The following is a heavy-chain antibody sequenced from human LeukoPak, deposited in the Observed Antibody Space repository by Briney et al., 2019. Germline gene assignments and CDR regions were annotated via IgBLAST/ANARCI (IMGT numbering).Heavy chain of an antibody. J-gene: IGHJ3*02. D-gene: IGHD6-19*01. CDR3: ARAGIAVAGTPHAFDI. V-gene: IGHV3-33*01. Sequence: GRSLRLSCAASGFTFSSYGMHWVHQAPGKGLEWVAVIWYDGSNKYYADSVKGRFTISRDNSKNTLYLQMNSLRAEDTAVYYCARAGIAVAGTPHAFDIWGQGTMVTVSS. CDR2: IWYDGSNK. CDR1: GFTFSSYG.